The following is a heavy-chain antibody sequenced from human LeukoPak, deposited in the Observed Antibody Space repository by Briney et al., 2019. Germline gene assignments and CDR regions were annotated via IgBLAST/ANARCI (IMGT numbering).Heavy chain of an antibody. CDR1: GYTFTGYY. J-gene: IGHJ4*02. Sequence: ASVKVSCKASGYTFTGYYMHWVRQAPGQGLEWMAFINPDSGDSYSAPKFQGRVTMTRDTSISTASMEVRWLTSDDTAVYYCATGVATAFTYWGQGTLVTVSS. V-gene: IGHV1-2*02. CDR2: INPDSGDS. D-gene: IGHD5-12*01. CDR3: ATGVATAFTY.